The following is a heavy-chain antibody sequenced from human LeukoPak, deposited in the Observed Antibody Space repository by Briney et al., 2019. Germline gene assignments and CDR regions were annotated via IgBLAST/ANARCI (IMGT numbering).Heavy chain of an antibody. D-gene: IGHD4-17*01. J-gene: IGHJ6*03. V-gene: IGHV4-38-2*01. Sequence: SETLSLTCAVSGYSISSGYYWGWIRQPPGKGLEWIGSIYHSGSTYYNPSLKSRVTISVETSKNQFSLKLSSVTAADTAVYYCARVTSYGDYVIYYYYYMDVWGKGTTVTVSS. CDR1: GYSISSGYY. CDR2: IYHSGST. CDR3: ARVTSYGDYVIYYYYYMDV.